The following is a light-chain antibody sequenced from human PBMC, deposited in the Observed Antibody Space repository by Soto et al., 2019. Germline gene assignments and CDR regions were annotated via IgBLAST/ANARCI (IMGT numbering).Light chain of an antibody. CDR2: EVS. CDR3: SSYAGSNNRVI. J-gene: IGLJ2*01. CDR1: SSTVGGHDY. V-gene: IGLV2-8*01. Sequence: QSALTQPPSASGSPGQSVTISCTGTSSTVGGHDYVSWYQQHPGKAPKLMIYEVSKRPSGVPDRFSGSKSGNTASLTVSGLQAEDEADYYCSSYAGSNNRVIFGGGTKFTVL.